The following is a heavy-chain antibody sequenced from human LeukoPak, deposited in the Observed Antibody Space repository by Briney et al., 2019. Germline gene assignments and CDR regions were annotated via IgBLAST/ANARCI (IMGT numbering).Heavy chain of an antibody. V-gene: IGHV1-2*06. Sequence: ASVKVSCKASGGTFSSYAISWVRQAPGQGLEWMGRINPNSGGTNYAQKFQGRVTMTRDTSISTAYMELSRLRADDTAVYYCARGGMITFGGVILDYWGQGTLVTVSS. CDR3: ARGGMITFGGVILDY. CDR1: GGTFSSYA. D-gene: IGHD3-16*02. J-gene: IGHJ4*02. CDR2: INPNSGGT.